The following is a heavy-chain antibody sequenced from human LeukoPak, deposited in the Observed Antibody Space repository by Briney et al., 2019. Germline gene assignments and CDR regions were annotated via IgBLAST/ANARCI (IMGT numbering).Heavy chain of an antibody. Sequence: SETLSLTCAVYGGSFSGYYWSWIRQPPGKGLEWIGEINHSGSTNYNPSLKSRVTISVDTSKNQFSLKLSSVTAADTAVYYCARGDYGGNEGWGQGTLVTVSS. V-gene: IGHV4-34*01. D-gene: IGHD4-23*01. CDR1: GGSFSGYY. J-gene: IGHJ4*02. CDR2: INHSGST. CDR3: ARGDYGGNEG.